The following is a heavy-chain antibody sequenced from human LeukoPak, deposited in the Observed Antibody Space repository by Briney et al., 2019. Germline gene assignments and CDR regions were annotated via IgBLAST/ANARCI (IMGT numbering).Heavy chain of an antibody. D-gene: IGHD3-10*01. CDR1: GGSYSGYY. V-gene: IGHV4-34*01. CDR2: INHSGST. J-gene: IGHJ6*03. CDR3: ARGRGMVRGVIMTKYYYYMDV. Sequence: SETLSLTCAVYGGSYSGYYWSWIRQPPGKGLEWIGEINHSGSTNYNPSLKSRVTISVDTSKNQFSLKLSSVTAADTAVYYCARGRGMVRGVIMTKYYYYMDVWGKGTTVTVSS.